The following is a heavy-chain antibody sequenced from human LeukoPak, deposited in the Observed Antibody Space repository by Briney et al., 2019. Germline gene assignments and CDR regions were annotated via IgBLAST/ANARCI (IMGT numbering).Heavy chain of an antibody. V-gene: IGHV4-39*01. J-gene: IGHJ5*02. CDR1: GGSISSSSYY. CDR2: IYYSGST. D-gene: IGHD3-3*01. Sequence: SETLSLTCTVSGGSISSSSYYWGWIRQPPGKGLEWIGSIYYSGSTYYNPSLKSRVTISVDTSKNQFSLKLSSVTAADTAVYYCARHSDGGVVIAPLWFDPWGQGTLVTVSS. CDR3: ARHSDGGVVIAPLWFDP.